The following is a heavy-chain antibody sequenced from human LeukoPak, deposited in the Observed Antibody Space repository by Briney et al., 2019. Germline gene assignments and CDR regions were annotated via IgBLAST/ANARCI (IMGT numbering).Heavy chain of an antibody. CDR1: GFTFSSYE. D-gene: IGHD3-3*01. CDR3: ARGYDFWSGYYTDRYYYYYMDV. J-gene: IGHJ6*03. V-gene: IGHV3-48*03. Sequence: GGSLRLSCAASGFTFSSYEMNWVRQAPGKGLEWVSYISSSGSTIYYADSVKGRFTISRDNAKNSLYLQMNSLRAEDTAVYYCARGYDFWSGYYTDRYYYYYMDVWGKGTTVTVSS. CDR2: ISSSGSTI.